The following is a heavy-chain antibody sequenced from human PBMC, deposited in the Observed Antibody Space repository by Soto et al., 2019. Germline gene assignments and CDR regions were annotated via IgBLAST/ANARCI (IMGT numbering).Heavy chain of an antibody. Sequence: EVQLVESGGGLVQPGGSLRLSCAASGFTFSSYWMSWVRQAPGKGLQWVANINRDGNAKYYVDSLKGRFTISRDNAENSLYLQMNTLRAEDTAVYYCARAPDGSGSYYYFDGWGQGTLVTVSS. CDR2: INRDGNAK. CDR1: GFTFSSYW. V-gene: IGHV3-7*03. CDR3: ARAPDGSGSYYYFDG. D-gene: IGHD3-22*01. J-gene: IGHJ4*02.